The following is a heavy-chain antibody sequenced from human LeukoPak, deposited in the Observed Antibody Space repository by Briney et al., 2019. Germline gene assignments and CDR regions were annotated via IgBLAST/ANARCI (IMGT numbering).Heavy chain of an antibody. CDR1: GFTFNSHT. J-gene: IGHJ4*02. Sequence: GGSLRLSCAASGFTFNSHTIHWVRQAPGKGLVWVSRINSDGSSTSYADSVKGRFTISRDNAKNTLYLQMNSLRAEDTAVYYCARAEGYSYDLDYWGQGTLVTVSS. CDR3: ARAEGYSYDLDY. D-gene: IGHD5-18*01. CDR2: INSDGSST. V-gene: IGHV3-74*01.